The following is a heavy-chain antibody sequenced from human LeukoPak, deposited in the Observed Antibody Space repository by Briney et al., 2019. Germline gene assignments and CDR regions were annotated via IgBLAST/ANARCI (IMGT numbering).Heavy chain of an antibody. D-gene: IGHD2-15*01. Sequence: GGSLRLSCAASGFTFSSYGMHWVRQAPGKGLEWVAVIWYDGSNKYYADSVKGRFTISRDNSKNTLYLQMNSLRAEDTAAYYCALEYCSGGSCYRSLDYWGQGTLVTVSS. V-gene: IGHV3-33*01. J-gene: IGHJ4*02. CDR2: IWYDGSNK. CDR1: GFTFSSYG. CDR3: ALEYCSGGSCYRSLDY.